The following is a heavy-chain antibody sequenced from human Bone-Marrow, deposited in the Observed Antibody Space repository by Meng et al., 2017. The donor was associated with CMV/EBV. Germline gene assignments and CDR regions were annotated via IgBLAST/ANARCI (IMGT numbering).Heavy chain of an antibody. CDR3: ARHLPLGYCSSTSCRGGYFQH. V-gene: IGHV4-39*01. CDR1: GGSISSSSYY. CDR2: IYYSGST. D-gene: IGHD2-2*01. Sequence: SETLSLTCTVSGGSISSSSYYWGWIRQPPGKGLEWIGSIYYSGSTYYNPSLKSRVTISVDTSKNQFSLKLSSVTAADTAVYYCARHLPLGYCSSTSCRGGYFQHWGQGTLVTGSS. J-gene: IGHJ1*01.